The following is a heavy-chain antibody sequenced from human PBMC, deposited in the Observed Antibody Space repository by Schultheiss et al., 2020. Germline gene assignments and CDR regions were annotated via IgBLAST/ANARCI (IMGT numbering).Heavy chain of an antibody. CDR1: GGSISSGGYY. CDR3: ARGIGTRGWFDP. J-gene: IGHJ5*02. CDR2: IYYSGST. V-gene: IGHV4-31*03. D-gene: IGHD1-14*01. Sequence: SETLSLTCTVSGGSISSGGYYWSWIRQHPGKGLEWIGYIYYSGSTYYNPSLKSRVTISVDKSKNQFSLKLSSVTAADTAVYYCARGIGTRGWFDPWGQGTLVTVSS.